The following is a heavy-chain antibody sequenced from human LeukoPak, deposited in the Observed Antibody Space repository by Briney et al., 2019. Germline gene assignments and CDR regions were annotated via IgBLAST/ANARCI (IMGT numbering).Heavy chain of an antibody. Sequence: SETPSLTCTVSGGSISSYYWSWIRQPAGKGLEWIGRIYTSGSTNYNPSLKSRVTMSVDTSKNQFSLKLSSVTAADTAVYYCARDLRMVAATPAFDIWGQGTMVTVSS. CDR2: IYTSGST. V-gene: IGHV4-4*07. D-gene: IGHD2-15*01. CDR3: ARDLRMVAATPAFDI. J-gene: IGHJ3*02. CDR1: GGSISSYY.